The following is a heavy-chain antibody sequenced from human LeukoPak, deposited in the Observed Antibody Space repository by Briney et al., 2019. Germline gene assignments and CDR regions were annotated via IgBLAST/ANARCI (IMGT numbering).Heavy chain of an antibody. J-gene: IGHJ6*03. Sequence: GASVKVSCKASGYTFTSYGISWVRQAPGQGLEWMGWISAYNGNTNYAQKLQGRVTMTTDTSTSTAYMELSRLRSDDTAVYYCASGYSDYADYYNYYMDVWGKGTTVTVSS. CDR2: ISAYNGNT. D-gene: IGHD4-11*01. CDR1: GYTFTSYG. CDR3: ASGYSDYADYYNYYMDV. V-gene: IGHV1-18*01.